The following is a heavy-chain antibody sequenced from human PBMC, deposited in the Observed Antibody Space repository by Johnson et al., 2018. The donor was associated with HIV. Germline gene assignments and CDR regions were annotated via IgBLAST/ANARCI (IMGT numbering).Heavy chain of an antibody. D-gene: IGHD1-26*01. Sequence: VQLVESGGGLVQPGGSLRLSCAASGFTFSDYYMSWIRQAPGKGLEWVSVIYSGGSTYYADSVRGRFSSSRDNSKNTLYLQMNSLRAEDTAVYYCARGWGAFDIWGQGTMVTVSS. V-gene: IGHV3-66*01. J-gene: IGHJ3*02. CDR2: IYSGGST. CDR3: ARGWGAFDI. CDR1: GFTFSDYY.